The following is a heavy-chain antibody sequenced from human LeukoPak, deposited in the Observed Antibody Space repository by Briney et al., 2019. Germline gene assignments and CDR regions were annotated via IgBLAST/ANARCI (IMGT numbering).Heavy chain of an antibody. CDR3: ARDILGIAARSFDY. J-gene: IGHJ4*02. V-gene: IGHV3-48*03. CDR2: ISSSGSTI. CDR1: GFTFSSYK. Sequence: GGSLRLSCAASGFTFSSYKMNWVRQAPGKGLEWVSYISSSGSTIYYADSVKGRFTISRDNAKNSLYLQMNSLRAEDTAVYYCARDILGIAARSFDYWGQGTLVTVSS. D-gene: IGHD6-6*01.